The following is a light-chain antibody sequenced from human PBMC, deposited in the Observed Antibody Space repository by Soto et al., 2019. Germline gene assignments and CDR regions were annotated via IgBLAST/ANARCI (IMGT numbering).Light chain of an antibody. V-gene: IGLV2-23*02. CDR1: SSDVGSYNL. CDR2: EVS. Sequence: QSALTQPASVSGSPGQSITISCTGTSSDVGSYNLVSWYQQHPGKAPKLMIYEVSKRPSGVSNRFSGSKSGNTASLTISGLQAEDEAAYYCCSYAGSSFYVFGTGTKLTVL. J-gene: IGLJ1*01. CDR3: CSYAGSSFYV.